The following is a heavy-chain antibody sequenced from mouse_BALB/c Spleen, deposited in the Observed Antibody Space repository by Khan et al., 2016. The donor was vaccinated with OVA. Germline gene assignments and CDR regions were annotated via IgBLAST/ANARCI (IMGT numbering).Heavy chain of an antibody. CDR1: GYTFTNYW. V-gene: IGHV1-87*01. CDR2: IFPGNDDT. Sequence: VQLQESGAELARPGASVNLSCKASGYTFTNYWIHWIRQRPGQGLEWIGSIFPGNDDTKYTQKFKGKATLTADKSSSTACMQIRTLASEDSAVYYCATHDHYSMDYWGQGTSVTVSS. CDR3: ATHDHYSMDY. D-gene: IGHD2-12*01. J-gene: IGHJ4*01.